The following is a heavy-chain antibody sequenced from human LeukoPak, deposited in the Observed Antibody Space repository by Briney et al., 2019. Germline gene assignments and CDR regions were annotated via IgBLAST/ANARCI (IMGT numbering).Heavy chain of an antibody. CDR3: ASRIFGVATLSET. J-gene: IGHJ5*02. D-gene: IGHD3-3*02. V-gene: IGHV1-8*01. Sequence: ASVKVSCKASGYTFTSYDINWVRQATGQGREWMGWMNPNSGNTGYAQKFQGRVTMTRNTSISTAYMELSSLRSEDTAVYYCASRIFGVATLSETWGQGTLVTVSS. CDR2: MNPNSGNT. CDR1: GYTFTSYD.